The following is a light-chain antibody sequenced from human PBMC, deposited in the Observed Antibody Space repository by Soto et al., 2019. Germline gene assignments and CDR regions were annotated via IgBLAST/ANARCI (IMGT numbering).Light chain of an antibody. Sequence: QSVLTQPRSVSGSPGQSVTIFCTGTSSDVGGYDYVSWYQQHPGKAPKLMIYDVRERPSGVPDRVSGSKSGNTASLTISGLQAEDEADYYCCSYAGSYTYVFGTGTKVT. J-gene: IGLJ1*01. CDR1: SSDVGGYDY. CDR3: CSYAGSYTYV. CDR2: DVR. V-gene: IGLV2-11*01.